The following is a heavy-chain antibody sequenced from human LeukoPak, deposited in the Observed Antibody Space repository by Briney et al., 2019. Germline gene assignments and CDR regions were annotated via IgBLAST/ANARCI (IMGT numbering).Heavy chain of an antibody. V-gene: IGHV3-15*05. Sequence: PGGSLRLSCAASGFTVGNVYMTWVRQAPAPGLEWVGRAISKSSGGTSDYAAVVKGRSTISRDDSENTLYLQMNNLKSEDTAVYYCAASMVSGGFDIWGQGTMVTVSS. CDR1: GFTVGNVY. J-gene: IGHJ3*02. D-gene: IGHD1-14*01. CDR3: AASMVSGGFDI. CDR2: AISKSSGGTS.